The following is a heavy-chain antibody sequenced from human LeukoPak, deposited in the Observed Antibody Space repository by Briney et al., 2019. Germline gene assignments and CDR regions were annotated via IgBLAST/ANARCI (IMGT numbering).Heavy chain of an antibody. D-gene: IGHD2-2*01. CDR3: AKFVVPAAHFDY. Sequence: GGSLRLSCAASGFIVSSDYMSWVRQAPGKGLEWVSVIYSGGNTYYADSVKGRFTISRDNSKNTLYLQMNSLRAEDTAVYYCAKFVVPAAHFDYWGQGTLVTVSS. CDR1: GFIVSSDY. J-gene: IGHJ4*02. CDR2: IYSGGNT. V-gene: IGHV3-53*01.